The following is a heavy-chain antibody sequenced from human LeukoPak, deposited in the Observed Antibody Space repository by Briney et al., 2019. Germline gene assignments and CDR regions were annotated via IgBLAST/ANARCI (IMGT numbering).Heavy chain of an antibody. J-gene: IGHJ4*02. Sequence: GGSLRLSCAASGFTFSSYSMNWVRQATGKGLEWVSSISSSSSYIYYADSVKGRFTISRDNAKNSLYLQMNSLRAEDTAVYYCARDGVVGTCFDYWGQGTLVTVSS. D-gene: IGHD1-26*01. CDR2: ISSSSSYI. CDR1: GFTFSSYS. V-gene: IGHV3-21*01. CDR3: ARDGVVGTCFDY.